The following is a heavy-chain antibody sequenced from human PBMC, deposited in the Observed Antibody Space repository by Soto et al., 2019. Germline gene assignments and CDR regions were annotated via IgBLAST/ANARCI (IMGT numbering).Heavy chain of an antibody. J-gene: IGHJ6*03. V-gene: IGHV3-74*01. CDR1: EFTFSGRS. CDR2: IDKVGTDS. Sequence: EVQLVESGGGLVQPGGSLRLSCAASEFTFSGRSVHWVRQAPGKGLVWVSGIDKVGTDSTYADSVKGRFTSSRDNAKNTVYLQMNNLGVEDTAVYYCSRGWFGPDVWGKGTTVTVSS. D-gene: IGHD3-10*01. CDR3: SRGWFGPDV.